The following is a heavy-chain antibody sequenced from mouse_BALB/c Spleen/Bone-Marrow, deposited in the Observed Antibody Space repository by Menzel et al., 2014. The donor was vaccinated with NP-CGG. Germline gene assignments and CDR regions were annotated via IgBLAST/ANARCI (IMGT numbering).Heavy chain of an antibody. CDR1: GYSFTGYF. V-gene: IGHV1-37*01. J-gene: IGHJ3*01. CDR2: INPYNGDP. CDR3: GRGNYDYDSWFGY. D-gene: IGHD2-4*01. Sequence: FQLQQSGPELVKPGASVKISCKASGYSFTGYFMNWMKQSHGKSLEWIGRINPYNGDPFYNQKFKGKATLTVDKSSSTAHMELLSLTSEDSAVYYCGRGNYDYDSWFGYWGQGTLVTVSA.